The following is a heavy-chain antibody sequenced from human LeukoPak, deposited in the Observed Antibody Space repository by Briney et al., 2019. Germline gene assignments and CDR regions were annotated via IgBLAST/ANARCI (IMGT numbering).Heavy chain of an antibody. V-gene: IGHV3-11*05. Sequence: GGSLRLSCAASGFTVSSNYMTWVRQAPGKGLEWVSYISSSSYYTKYADSVKGRFTISRANAKNSLYLQMNSLRAEDTAVYYCARDSPLAYCGGDCYGAFDIWGQGTMVTVSS. CDR3: ARDSPLAYCGGDCYGAFDI. CDR2: ISSSSYYT. J-gene: IGHJ3*02. D-gene: IGHD2-21*02. CDR1: GFTVSSNY.